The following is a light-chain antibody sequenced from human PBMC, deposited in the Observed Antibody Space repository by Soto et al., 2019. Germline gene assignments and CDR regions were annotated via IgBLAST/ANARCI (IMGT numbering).Light chain of an antibody. CDR2: EVS. CDR1: SSDVGGYNY. Sequence: QSVLTQPASVSGSPGQSITISYTGTSSDVGGYNYVSWYQQHPGKVPKHMIYEVSNRPSGVSHRLSGSKPSNTASLTISGLQTGDEADYAGSSETSRSTLVFGRRTKVTVL. CDR3: SSETSRSTLV. V-gene: IGLV2-14*01. J-gene: IGLJ1*01.